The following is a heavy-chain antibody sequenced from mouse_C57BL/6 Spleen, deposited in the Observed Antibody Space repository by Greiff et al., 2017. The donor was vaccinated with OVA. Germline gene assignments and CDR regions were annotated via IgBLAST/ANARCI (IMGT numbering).Heavy chain of an antibody. CDR2: INPSSGYT. CDR3: ARGDLDY. Sequence: VQRVESGAELARPGASVKMSCKASGYTFTSYTMHWVKQRPGQGLEWIGYINPSSGYTKYNQKFKDKATLTADKSSSTAYMQLSSLTSEDSAVYYCARGDLDYWGQGTTLTVSS. J-gene: IGHJ2*01. V-gene: IGHV1-4*01. CDR1: GYTFTSYT.